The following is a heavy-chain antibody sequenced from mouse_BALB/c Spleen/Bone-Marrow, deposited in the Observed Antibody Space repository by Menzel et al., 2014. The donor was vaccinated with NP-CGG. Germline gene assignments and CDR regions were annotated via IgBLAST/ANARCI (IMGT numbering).Heavy chain of an antibody. D-gene: IGHD4-1*01. CDR3: ARVWDEGSYAMDY. CDR2: IDPSDSET. Sequence: QVQLQQSGPQLVRPGASVKISCKASGYSFTSYWMHWVKQRPGQGLEWIGMIDPSDSETRLNQKFKDKATLTVDKSSSTAYMLLSSPTSEDSAVYYCARVWDEGSYAMDYWGQGTSVTVSS. CDR1: GYSFTSYW. V-gene: IGHV1S126*01. J-gene: IGHJ4*01.